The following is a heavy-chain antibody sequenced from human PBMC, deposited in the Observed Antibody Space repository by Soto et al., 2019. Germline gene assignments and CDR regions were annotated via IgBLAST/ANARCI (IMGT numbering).Heavy chain of an antibody. CDR1: GFTFSNYW. CDR2: IKEDGSEE. J-gene: IGHJ4*02. D-gene: IGHD3-16*01. CDR3: VRVGREGGY. Sequence: EVQLVESGGGLVQPGGSLRLSCAASGFTFSNYWLSWVRQAPGKGLEWVANIKEDGSEEYYVDSVKGRFTITRDNANNSLYLQMNSLRAEDTAVYYCVRVGREGGYWGQGTLVTVSS. V-gene: IGHV3-7*03.